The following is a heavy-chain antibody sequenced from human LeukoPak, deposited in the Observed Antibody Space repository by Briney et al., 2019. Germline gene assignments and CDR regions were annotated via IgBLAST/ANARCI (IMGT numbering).Heavy chain of an antibody. J-gene: IGHJ4*01. Sequence: GASVKVSCKPSGYPFTNFYIHWVRQAPGQGLEWVGWVNPKSGDTKYAQTFQDRISMTRDTTISTPYMEVNRLTSDDSAVYYCARDGVLVGSTVLNYWGQGTLVTVAS. CDR3: ARDGVLVGSTVLNY. CDR2: VNPKSGDT. V-gene: IGHV1-2*02. CDR1: GYPFTNFY. D-gene: IGHD1-26*01.